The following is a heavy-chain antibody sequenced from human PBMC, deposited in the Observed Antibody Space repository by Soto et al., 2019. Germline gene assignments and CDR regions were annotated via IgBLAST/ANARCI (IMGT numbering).Heavy chain of an antibody. Sequence: PGGSLRLSCSASGFTFSSYAMHWVRQAPGKGLEYVSAISSNGGRTYYADSVKDRFTISRDNPKNTLYLQMSSLRAEDTAVYYCVKDRSGSYYLNDYWGQGTLVTVSS. D-gene: IGHD1-26*01. CDR2: ISSNGGRT. CDR1: GFTFSSYA. CDR3: VKDRSGSYYLNDY. V-gene: IGHV3-64D*08. J-gene: IGHJ4*02.